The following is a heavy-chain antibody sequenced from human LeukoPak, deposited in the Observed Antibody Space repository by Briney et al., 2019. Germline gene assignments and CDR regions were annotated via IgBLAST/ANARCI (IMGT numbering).Heavy chain of an antibody. CDR3: AKGGTGYGAAAGTEFDY. CDR1: GFTFSSYW. Sequence: GGSLRLSCEASGFTFSSYWMSWVRQAPGKGLEWVANIKQDGSEKYYADSVKGRFTISRDNSKNTLYLQMNSLRAEDTAVYYCAKGGTGYGAAAGTEFDYWGQGTLVTVSS. D-gene: IGHD6-13*01. V-gene: IGHV3-7*01. J-gene: IGHJ4*02. CDR2: IKQDGSEK.